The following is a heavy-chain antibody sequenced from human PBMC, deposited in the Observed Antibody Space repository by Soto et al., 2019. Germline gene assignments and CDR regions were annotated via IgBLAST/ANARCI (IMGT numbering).Heavy chain of an antibody. CDR1: GFTFSIYA. CDR2: ISYDGSNK. D-gene: IGHD2-21*01. V-gene: IGHV3-30-3*01. CDR3: ARAYSDGWFDP. Sequence: QVQLVESGGGVVQPGRSLRLSCAASGFTFSIYAMHWVRQAPGKGLEWVAVISYDGSNKYYADSVKGRFTISRDNSKNTVYLQMNSLRAEESAVYYCARAYSDGWFDPWGQGTLVTVSS. J-gene: IGHJ5*02.